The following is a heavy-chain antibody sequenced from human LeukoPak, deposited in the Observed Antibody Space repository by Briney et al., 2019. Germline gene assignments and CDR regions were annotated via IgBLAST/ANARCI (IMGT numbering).Heavy chain of an antibody. CDR2: INSDGSST. Sequence: GGSLRLSCTASGFTFGDYAMSWVRQAPGKGLVWVSRINSDGSSTSYADSVKGRFTISRDNAKNTLYLQMNSLRAEDTAVYYCARRKYSSSSMRYWGQGTLVTVSS. CDR1: GFTFGDYA. J-gene: IGHJ4*02. D-gene: IGHD6-13*01. CDR3: ARRKYSSSSMRY. V-gene: IGHV3-74*01.